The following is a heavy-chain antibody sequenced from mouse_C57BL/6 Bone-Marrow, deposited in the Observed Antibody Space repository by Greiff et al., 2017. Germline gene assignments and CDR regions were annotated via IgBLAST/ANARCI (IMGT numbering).Heavy chain of an antibody. CDR2: LYPVSGET. Sequence: QVQLQQSGAELASPGASVTLSCKASGYTFTDHIMNWVKKRPGQGLEWIGRLYPVSGETNYNQKFMGKATFSVDRSSSTVYMVWNSLTSEDPAVYYCGRNGGSSGYVLMDYWGQGTSGTVAS. V-gene: IGHV1-11*01. CDR1: GYTFTDHI. J-gene: IGHJ4*01. D-gene: IGHD3-2*02. CDR3: GRNGGSSGYVLMDY.